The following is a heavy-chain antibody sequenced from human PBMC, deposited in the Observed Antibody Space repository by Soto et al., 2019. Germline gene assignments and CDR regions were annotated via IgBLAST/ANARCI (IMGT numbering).Heavy chain of an antibody. CDR1: GGSISSGGYS. CDR3: ARGVRIGRSGYFDY. D-gene: IGHD3-3*01. V-gene: IGHV4-30-2*01. Sequence: NPSETLSLTCAVSGGSISSGGYSWSWIRQPPGKGLEWIGYIYHSGSTYYNPSLKSRVTISVDRSKNQFSLKLSSVTAADTAVYYCARGVRIGRSGYFDYWGQGTLVTVSS. CDR2: IYHSGST. J-gene: IGHJ4*02.